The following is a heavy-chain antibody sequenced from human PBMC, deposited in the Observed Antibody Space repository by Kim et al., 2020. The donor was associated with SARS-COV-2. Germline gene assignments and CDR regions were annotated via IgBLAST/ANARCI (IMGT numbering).Heavy chain of an antibody. V-gene: IGHV3-23*05. Sequence: TQYLDSVKGRFTIVRDNSESTLFLQMNSLRVDDTAVYYCATSRTYGSIFDYWGQGTLVSVSS. CDR3: ATSRTYGSIFDY. CDR2: T. D-gene: IGHD3-10*01. J-gene: IGHJ4*02.